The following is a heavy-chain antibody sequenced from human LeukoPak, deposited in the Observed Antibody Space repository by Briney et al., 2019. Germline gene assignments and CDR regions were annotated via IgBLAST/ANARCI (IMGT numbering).Heavy chain of an antibody. V-gene: IGHV3-23*01. J-gene: IGHJ4*02. CDR1: GFTFSSYA. D-gene: IGHD3-16*01. CDR2: ISGSGGST. Sequence: PGGSLRLSCAASGFTFSSYAMSWVRQAPEKGLEWVSTISGSGGSTYYTDSVRGRFTISRDNSKNTLYLQMNSLRAEDTAVYYCAKDLMITFGGSDYWGQGTLVTVSS. CDR3: AKDLMITFGGSDY.